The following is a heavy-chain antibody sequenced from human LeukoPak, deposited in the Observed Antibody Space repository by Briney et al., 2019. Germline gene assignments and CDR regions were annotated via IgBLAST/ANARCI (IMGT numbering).Heavy chain of an antibody. D-gene: IGHD6-6*01. CDR3: ARVAVLAPSFDY. J-gene: IGHJ4*02. V-gene: IGHV4-34*01. Sequence: SETLSLTCTVSGYSIRSGYYWSWIRQPPGKGLEWIGEINHSGSTNYNPSLKSRVTISVDTSKNQFSLKLSSVTAADTAVYYCARVAVLAPSFDYWGQGTLVTVSS. CDR2: INHSGST. CDR1: GYSIRSGYY.